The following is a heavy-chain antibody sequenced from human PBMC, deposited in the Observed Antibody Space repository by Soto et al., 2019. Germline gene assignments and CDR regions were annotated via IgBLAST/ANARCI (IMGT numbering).Heavy chain of an antibody. CDR2: INHSGST. CDR3: ARRGGYPTIDY. V-gene: IGHV4-39*01. CDR1: DGSISDVTYY. D-gene: IGHD1-26*01. J-gene: IGHJ4*02. Sequence: SETLSLTCTVSDGSISDVTYYWGCIRQPPGKGLEWIGKINHSGSTYYNPSLKSRVTISVDTSKNQFSLKLSSVTAADTAVYYCARRGGYPTIDYWGQGTLVTVSS.